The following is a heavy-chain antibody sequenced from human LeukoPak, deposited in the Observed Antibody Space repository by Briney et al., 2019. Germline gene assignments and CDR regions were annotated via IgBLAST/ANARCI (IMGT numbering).Heavy chain of an antibody. CDR1: GYTFTSKH. Sequence: GASVTVSCTASGYTFTSKHIHWVRQAPGQGLEWMGIINPNDGSTTYAQKFQGRVTMTTDTSTSTAYMELRSLRSDDTAVYYCARVTTVTTAWFDPWGQGTLVTVSS. V-gene: IGHV1-46*01. J-gene: IGHJ5*02. CDR3: ARVTTVTTAWFDP. D-gene: IGHD4-11*01. CDR2: INPNDGST.